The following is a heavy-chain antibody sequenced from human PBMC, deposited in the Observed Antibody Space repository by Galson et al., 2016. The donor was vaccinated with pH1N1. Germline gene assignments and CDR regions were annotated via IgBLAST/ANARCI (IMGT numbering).Heavy chain of an antibody. Sequence: LTCSVSGVSISGYYWGWIRQSPGKGLDYVGYIYYDGHTNYSPSLKSRVTMSLDMSKNQFSLKLTSVTAADTAVYFCARSGSRYGSDAFDMWGQGTTVTVSS. D-gene: IGHD5-18*01. V-gene: IGHV4-59*01. CDR3: ARSGSRYGSDAFDM. J-gene: IGHJ3*02. CDR2: IYYDGHT. CDR1: GVSISGYY.